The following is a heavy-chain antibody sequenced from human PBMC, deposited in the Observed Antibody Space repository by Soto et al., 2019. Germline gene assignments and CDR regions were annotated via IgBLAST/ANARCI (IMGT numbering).Heavy chain of an antibody. CDR1: GGSISSGGYS. Sequence: PSETLSLTCAVSGGSISSGGYSWSWIRQPPGKGLECIGYIYHSGSTYYNPSLKSRVTISVDRSKNQFSLKLSSVTAADTAVYYCARGPPLGFWGQGTLFTVSS. CDR3: ARGPPLGF. CDR2: IYHSGST. J-gene: IGHJ4*02. V-gene: IGHV4-30-2*01.